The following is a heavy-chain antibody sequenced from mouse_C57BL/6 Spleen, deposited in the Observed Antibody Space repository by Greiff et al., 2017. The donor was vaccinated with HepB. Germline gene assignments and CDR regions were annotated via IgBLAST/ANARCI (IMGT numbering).Heavy chain of an antibody. D-gene: IGHD1-1*01. J-gene: IGHJ1*03. Sequence: VQLQQPGAELVKPGASVKLSCKASGYTFTSYWMHWVKQRPGQGLEWIGMIHPNSGSTNYNEKFKSKATLTVDKSSSTAYMQLSSLTSEDSAVYYCAREDYYGSSYWYFDVWGTGTTVTVSS. CDR2: IHPNSGST. V-gene: IGHV1-64*01. CDR3: AREDYYGSSYWYFDV. CDR1: GYTFTSYW.